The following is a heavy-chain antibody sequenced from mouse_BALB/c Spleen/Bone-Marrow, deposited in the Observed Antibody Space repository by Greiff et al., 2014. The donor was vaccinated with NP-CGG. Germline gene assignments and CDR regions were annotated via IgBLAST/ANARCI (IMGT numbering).Heavy chain of an antibody. D-gene: IGHD3-3*01. Sequence: VQLKESGPELEKPGASVKISCKASGYSFTGYNMNWVKQSNGKSLEWLGNIDPYYGGTDYNQKFKGKATLTVDKSSSTAYMQLKSLTAEDSAVYYCVRVGDNRHFDVWGAGTTVTVSS. V-gene: IGHV1-39*01. CDR2: IDPYYGGT. J-gene: IGHJ1*01. CDR1: GYSFTGYN. CDR3: VRVGDNRHFDV.